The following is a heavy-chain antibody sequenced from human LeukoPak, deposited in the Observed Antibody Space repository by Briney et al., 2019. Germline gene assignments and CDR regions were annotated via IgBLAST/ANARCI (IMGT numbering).Heavy chain of an antibody. CDR3: ARDAAPTMIVVATY. CDR2: ISYDGSNK. D-gene: IGHD3-22*01. Sequence: GGSLRLSCAASGFXFSSYAIHWVRQAPGKGLEWVAFISYDGSNKYYADSVRGRFTISRDNSKNTLYLQMNSLRAEDTAVHYCARDAAPTMIVVATYWGQGTLVTVSS. J-gene: IGHJ4*02. CDR1: GFXFSSYA. V-gene: IGHV3-30-3*01.